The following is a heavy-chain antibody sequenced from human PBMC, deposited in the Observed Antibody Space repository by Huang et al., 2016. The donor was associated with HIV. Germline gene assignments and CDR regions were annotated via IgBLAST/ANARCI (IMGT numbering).Heavy chain of an antibody. CDR2: INIEGSKT. V-gene: IGHV3-74*01. CDR3: ARTDFHYYYMDV. Sequence: EVQLVESGGGLVQPEGSLRLSCAASGFTVSNYWMQCVSQAPGMVVCVVSRINIEGSKTAYADSVQGRFTISRDKAKNTLYLQMNSLRAEDTAVYFCARTDFHYYYMDVWGKGTTVTLSS. D-gene: IGHD2-21*01. J-gene: IGHJ6*03. CDR1: GFTVSNYW.